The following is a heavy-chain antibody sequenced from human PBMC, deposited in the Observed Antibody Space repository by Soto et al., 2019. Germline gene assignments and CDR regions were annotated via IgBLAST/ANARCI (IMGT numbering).Heavy chain of an antibody. Sequence: SVKVSCKASGGTFSSYAISWVRQAPGQGLEWMGGIIPIFGTANYAQKFQGRVTITADESTSTAYMELSSLRSEDTAVYYCARYAISYYDFWSGSHPPHFDYWGQGTLVTVSS. D-gene: IGHD3-3*01. CDR2: IIPIFGTA. J-gene: IGHJ4*02. V-gene: IGHV1-69*13. CDR1: GGTFSSYA. CDR3: ARYAISYYDFWSGSHPPHFDY.